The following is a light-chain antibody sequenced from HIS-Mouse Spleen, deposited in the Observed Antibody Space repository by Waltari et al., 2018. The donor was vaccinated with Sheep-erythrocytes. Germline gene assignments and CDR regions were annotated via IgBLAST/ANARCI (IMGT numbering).Light chain of an antibody. CDR3: QAWDSSTAV. V-gene: IGLV3-1*01. Sequence: SYELTQPPSVSVSPGQTASITCSGATLGDKYACWYQQKPGQSPVLVIYQDNKRPSGIPERFSGSNSGNTATLTISGTQAMDEADYYCQAWDSSTAVFGGGTKLTVL. CDR1: TLGDKY. CDR2: QDN. J-gene: IGLJ2*01.